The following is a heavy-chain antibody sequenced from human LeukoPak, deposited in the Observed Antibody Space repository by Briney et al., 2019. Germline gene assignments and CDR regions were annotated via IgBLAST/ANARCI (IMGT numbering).Heavy chain of an antibody. J-gene: IGHJ5*02. CDR2: IKQDGSEK. Sequence: GGSLRLSCAASGLTFTNYWMTWVRQAPGKGLEWVANIKQDGSEKYYVDSVKGRFTISRDNAKNSLYLQMNSLRAEDTAVYYCARETGYSSGWYGNWFDPWGQGTLVTVSS. CDR1: GLTFTNYW. D-gene: IGHD6-19*01. V-gene: IGHV3-7*01. CDR3: ARETGYSSGWYGNWFDP.